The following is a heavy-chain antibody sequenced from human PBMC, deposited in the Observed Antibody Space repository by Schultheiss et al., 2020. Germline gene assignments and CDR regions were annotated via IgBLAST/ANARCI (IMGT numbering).Heavy chain of an antibody. D-gene: IGHD3-16*01. CDR2: ISGSGGST. Sequence: GESLKISCAASGFTFSSYAMSWVRQAPGKGLEWVSAISGSGGSTYYADSVKGRFTISRDNSKNTLYLQMNSLRAEDTAVYYCARDWGRRQLGVYYYYYGMDVWGQGTTVNV. V-gene: IGHV3-23*01. CDR1: GFTFSSYA. J-gene: IGHJ6*02. CDR3: ARDWGRRQLGVYYYYYGMDV.